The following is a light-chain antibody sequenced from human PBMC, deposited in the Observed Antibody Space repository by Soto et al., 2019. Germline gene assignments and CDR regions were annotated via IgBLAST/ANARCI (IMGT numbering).Light chain of an antibody. CDR1: QSISNY. CDR2: AAS. Sequence: DIQMTQSPSSLSASVGDRVTITCRASQSISNYLNWYQQKPGTAPKLLIYAASSLQSGVPSRFSGSGSGTDFTLTINSLQPEDFATYYCQQSYSTPNNFGQGTKVDIK. CDR3: QQSYSTPNN. J-gene: IGKJ1*01. V-gene: IGKV1-39*01.